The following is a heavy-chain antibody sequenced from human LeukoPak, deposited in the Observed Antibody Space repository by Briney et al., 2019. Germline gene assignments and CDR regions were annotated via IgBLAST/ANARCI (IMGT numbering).Heavy chain of an antibody. CDR1: GFTFSNYG. CDR3: ARGRYGDVLLDY. D-gene: IGHD4-17*01. J-gene: IGHJ4*02. V-gene: IGHV3-33*01. CDR2: IWYDGSNK. Sequence: GGSLRLSCAASGFTFSNYGMHWVRQAPGKGLEWVAVIWYDGSNKFYADSVKGRFTISRDNSQNTLYLQMKSLGAEDTAVYYCARGRYGDVLLDYWGQGTLVTVSS.